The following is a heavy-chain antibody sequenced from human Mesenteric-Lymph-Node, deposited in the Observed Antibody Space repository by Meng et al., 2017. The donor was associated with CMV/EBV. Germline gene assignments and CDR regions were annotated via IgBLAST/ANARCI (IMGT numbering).Heavy chain of an antibody. V-gene: IGHV3-53*01. Sequence: GGSLRLSCAVSGVPVRSIYMTWVRQAPGKGLEWVSLTYSDGRTYYADSVKGRFTISRDNSKNTLYLQMNSLRAGDTDVYYCARSYGSGSYFFDYWGQGTLVTVSS. J-gene: IGHJ4*02. D-gene: IGHD3-10*01. CDR1: GVPVRSIY. CDR2: TYSDGRT. CDR3: ARSYGSGSYFFDY.